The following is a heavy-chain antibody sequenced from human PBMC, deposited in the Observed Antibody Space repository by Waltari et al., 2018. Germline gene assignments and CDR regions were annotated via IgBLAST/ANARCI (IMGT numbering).Heavy chain of an antibody. CDR1: GFSTSAFY. V-gene: IGHV3-72*01. J-gene: IGHJ6*02. CDR3: SRVVPAAIAKYYGMDV. D-gene: IGHD2-2*01. CDR2: TRNRANRYGA. Sequence: EVQVVESGGALVQPGGSLRLSCAVSGFSTSAFYMEWVSQAPGKGLEWICRTRNRANRYGAQYAASVKGRFTISRDDSENSVYLQMDSLTTEDTAVYYCSRVVPAAIAKYYGMDVWGQGTTVTVSS.